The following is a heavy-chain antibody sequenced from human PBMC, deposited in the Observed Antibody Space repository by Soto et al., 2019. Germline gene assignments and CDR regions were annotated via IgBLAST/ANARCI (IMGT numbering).Heavy chain of an antibody. V-gene: IGHV1-69*01. J-gene: IGHJ6*02. D-gene: IGHD2-2*01. CDR3: ARLGGYCSSTSCPRYYYYGMDA. Sequence: QVQLVQSGAEVKKPGSSVKVSCKASGGTFSSYAISWVRQAPGQGLEWMGGIIPIFGTANYAQKFQGRVTITADESTSRAHMELSSLRSEDTAVYYCARLGGYCSSTSCPRYYYYGMDAGGQGTTVTVAS. CDR1: GGTFSSYA. CDR2: IIPIFGTA.